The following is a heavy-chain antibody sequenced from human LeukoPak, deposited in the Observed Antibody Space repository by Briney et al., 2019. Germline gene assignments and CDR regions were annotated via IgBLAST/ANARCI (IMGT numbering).Heavy chain of an antibody. CDR1: GGSISSYY. Sequence: SETLSLTCTVSGGSISSYYWSWIRQPPGKGLEWIGYIHYSGSTNYNPSLKSRVTISVDTSKNQFSLKLSSVTAADTAVYYCARDTYYYDSSGYGDDAFDIWGQGTMVTVSS. CDR3: ARDTYYYDSSGYGDDAFDI. V-gene: IGHV4-59*01. J-gene: IGHJ3*02. D-gene: IGHD3-22*01. CDR2: IHYSGST.